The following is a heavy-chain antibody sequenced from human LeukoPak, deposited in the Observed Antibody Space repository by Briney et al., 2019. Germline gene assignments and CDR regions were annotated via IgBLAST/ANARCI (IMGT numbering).Heavy chain of an antibody. V-gene: IGHV3-7*03. CDR1: GFTFSSYW. J-gene: IGHJ4*02. CDR2: IKHDGSEK. Sequence: PGGSLRLSCAASGFTFSSYWMHWVRQAPGKGLEWVANIKHDGSEKNYVDSVKGRFTISRDNAKNSLYLQMNSLRAEDTAVYYCATPLDYYDRSDSHQGGDWGQGTLVTVSS. D-gene: IGHD3-22*01. CDR3: ATPLDYYDRSDSHQGGD.